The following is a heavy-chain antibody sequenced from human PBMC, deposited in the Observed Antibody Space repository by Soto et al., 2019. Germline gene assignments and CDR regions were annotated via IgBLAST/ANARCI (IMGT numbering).Heavy chain of an antibody. Sequence: ASVKVSCKASGYTVTGYYMHWVRQAPGQGLEWMGWFNPNSGGTNYAQKFQVRVTMTRYTSISTAYMELSRLRSDDTAVYSCARVVTRDYRMDVWGQGTTVTVSS. CDR1: GYTVTGYY. CDR2: FNPNSGGT. V-gene: IGHV1-2*02. CDR3: ARVVTRDYRMDV. J-gene: IGHJ6*02.